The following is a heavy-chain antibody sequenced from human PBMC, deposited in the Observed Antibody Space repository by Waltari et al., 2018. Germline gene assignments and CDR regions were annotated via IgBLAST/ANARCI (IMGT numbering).Heavy chain of an antibody. J-gene: IGHJ3*02. D-gene: IGHD1-26*01. V-gene: IGHV1-69*04. CDR2: ILPILGIA. CDR1: GGPFRSYA. Sequence: QVQLVRSGADVKKPGSSVKISCKASGGPFRSYAITLVRQAPGQGLEWMGGILPILGIANDAQKFQGRVTITADESTSTAYMELSSLRSEDTAVYYCARGNEWERAAFDIWGQGTMVTVSS. CDR3: ARGNEWERAAFDI.